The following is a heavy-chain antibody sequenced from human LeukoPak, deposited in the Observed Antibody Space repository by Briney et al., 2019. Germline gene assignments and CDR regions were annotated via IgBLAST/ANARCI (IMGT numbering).Heavy chain of an antibody. J-gene: IGHJ3*02. V-gene: IGHV4-39*01. CDR1: GGSISSSSYY. CDR2: IYYSGST. D-gene: IGHD4-17*01. CDR3: ARRSVAFDI. Sequence: PSETLSLTCTVSGGSISSSSYYWGWIRQPPGKGLEWIGSIYYSGSTYYNPSLKSRVTISVDTSKNRFSLKLSSVTATDTAVYYCARRSVAFDIWGQGTMVTVSS.